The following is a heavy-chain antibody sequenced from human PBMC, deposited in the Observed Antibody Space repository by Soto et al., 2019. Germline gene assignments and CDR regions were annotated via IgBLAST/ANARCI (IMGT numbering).Heavy chain of an antibody. CDR1: GGSAGSVDHY. D-gene: IGHD6-6*01. CDR3: ARSFLRQYSSSGCFDV. J-gene: IGHJ3*01. CDR2: IYYSGST. Sequence: LSLTCNVSGGSAGSVDHYWNWIRQSPGRGAEWIGLIYYSGSTNYNPSLNGRLTISLGASKNDFSLRLTSVTAADTAVYYWARSFLRQYSSSGCFDVCGQGTMVTV. V-gene: IGHV4-61*03.